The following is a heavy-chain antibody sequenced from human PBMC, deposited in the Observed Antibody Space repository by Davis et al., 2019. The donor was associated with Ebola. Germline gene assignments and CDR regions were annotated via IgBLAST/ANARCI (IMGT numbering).Heavy chain of an antibody. CDR3: ARRGTSSWYAGWFDP. Sequence: MPSETLSLTCAVYGGSFSGYYWSWIRQPPGKGLEWIGSIYHSGSTYYNPSLKSRVTLSVDTSKNQFSLKLSSVTAADTAVYYCARRGTSSWYAGWFDPWGQGTLVTVSS. CDR1: GGSFSGYY. V-gene: IGHV4-34*01. J-gene: IGHJ5*02. D-gene: IGHD6-13*01. CDR2: IYHSGST.